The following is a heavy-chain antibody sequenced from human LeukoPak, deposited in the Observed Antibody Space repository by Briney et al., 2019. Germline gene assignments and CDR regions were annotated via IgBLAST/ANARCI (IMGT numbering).Heavy chain of an antibody. CDR1: GYSFTSYW. D-gene: IGHD3-9*01. V-gene: IGHV5-10-1*01. CDR3: ASHPVILRYFDRTGYYGMDV. Sequence: GESLKISCKGSGYSFTSYWVSWVRQMPGKGLEWMGRIDPSDSYTNYSPSFQGHVTISADKSISTAYLQWSSLKASDTAMYYCASHPVILRYFDRTGYYGMDVWGQGTTVTVSS. J-gene: IGHJ6*02. CDR2: IDPSDSYT.